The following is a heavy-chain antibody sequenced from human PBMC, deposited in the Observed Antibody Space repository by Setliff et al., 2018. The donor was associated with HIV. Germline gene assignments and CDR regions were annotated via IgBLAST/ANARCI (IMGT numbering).Heavy chain of an antibody. CDR1: GVTFNYSF. CDR3: VRGADASGYFYRAYFQH. V-gene: IGHV1-69*13. J-gene: IGHJ1*01. CDR2: VVPTIHEA. Sequence: GASVKVSCKASGVTFNYSFITWVRQAPGQGLEWMGGVVPTIHEATYAQKFQGRVTITADESATTVYMEMSGLTSEDTAIYYCVRGADASGYFYRAYFQHWGQGTLVTVSS. D-gene: IGHD3-22*01.